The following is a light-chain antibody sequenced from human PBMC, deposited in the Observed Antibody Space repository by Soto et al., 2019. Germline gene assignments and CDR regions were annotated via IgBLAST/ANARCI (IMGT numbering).Light chain of an antibody. CDR3: QHYGSSPGT. Sequence: EDVLTQSPGTLYLSPGERATLYCRASQSVSSRYLAWYQQKPGQAPMLLIYGASSRATGIPDRFIGSGSGTDFTLTINRLKSEVFAVYSFHCQHYGSSPGTFVQGT. CDR1: QSVSSRY. CDR2: GAS. V-gene: IGKV3-20*01. J-gene: IGKJ1*01.